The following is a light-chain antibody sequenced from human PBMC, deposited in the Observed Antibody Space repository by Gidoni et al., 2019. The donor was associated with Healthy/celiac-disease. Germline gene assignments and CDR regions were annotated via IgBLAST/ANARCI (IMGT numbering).Light chain of an antibody. CDR3: QQSYSTPRT. CDR1: QSSSSY. V-gene: IGKV1-39*01. CDR2: AAS. Sequence: DIQMTPSPSSLSASVGDRVTITCRASQSSSSYLNWYQQKPGKAPKLLIYAASSLQSGVPSRCSGSGSGTDFTLTISSLQAEDVATYYCQQSYSTPRTFGEGTKVEIK. J-gene: IGKJ4*01.